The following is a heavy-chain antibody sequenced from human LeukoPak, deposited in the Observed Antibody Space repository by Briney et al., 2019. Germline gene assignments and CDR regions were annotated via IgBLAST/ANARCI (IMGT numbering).Heavy chain of an antibody. Sequence: SETLSLTCTVSGGSISSYYWSWIRQPPGKGLEWIGYIYSSGNTNYNPSLKSRVTISIDTSKNLFSLQLSSVTAADTAMYYCARYDVGWYYFDYWGQGTLVTVSS. J-gene: IGHJ4*02. CDR1: GGSISSYY. CDR3: ARYDVGWYYFDY. V-gene: IGHV4-59*01. CDR2: IYSSGNT. D-gene: IGHD6-19*01.